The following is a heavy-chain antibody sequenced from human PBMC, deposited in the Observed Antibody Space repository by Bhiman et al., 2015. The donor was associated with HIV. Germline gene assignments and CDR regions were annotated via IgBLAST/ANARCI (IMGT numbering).Heavy chain of an antibody. Sequence: EVQLVESGGGLVQPGGSLRLSCAASGFTFSSFWMSWVRQAPGKGLEWVANIKQDGSEKYYVDSVKGRFTISRDNAKSSMYLQMNSLRAEDTAVYYCARDKGAVGFGAYGMDVWGQGTTVTVSS. CDR3: ARDKGAVGFGAYGMDV. CDR1: GFTFSSFW. D-gene: IGHD3-10*01. CDR2: IKQDGSEK. V-gene: IGHV3-7*01. J-gene: IGHJ6*02.